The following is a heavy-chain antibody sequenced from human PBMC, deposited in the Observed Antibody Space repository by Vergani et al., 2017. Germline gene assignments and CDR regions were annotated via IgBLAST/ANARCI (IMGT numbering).Heavy chain of an antibody. Sequence: QMQLQESGPGLVKASETLSLTCTVSGDSIISRSYYWGWIRQPPGKGLEWIGSIYNSGNGDSSSSLKSRVTISADTSKNQFSLRLTSVTAAATAVYYCASGKYYSDSTSHFRGRYFDVWGRSTLVTVPS. D-gene: IGHD3-16*01. CDR3: ASGKYYSDSTSHFRGRYFDV. CDR1: GDSIISRSYY. J-gene: IGHJ2*01. CDR2: IYNSGNG. V-gene: IGHV4-39*01.